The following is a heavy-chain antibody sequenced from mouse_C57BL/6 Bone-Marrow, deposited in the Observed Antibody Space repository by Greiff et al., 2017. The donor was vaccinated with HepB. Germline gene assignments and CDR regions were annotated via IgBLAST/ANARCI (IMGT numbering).Heavy chain of an antibody. Sequence: VKLQESDAELVKPGASVKISCKVSGYTFTDHTIHWMKQRPEQGLEWIGYIYPRDGSTKYNEKFKGKATLTADKSSGTAYMQLNSLTSEDSAVYCCSRYFNDYGSSYVWFAYWGQGTLVTVSA. J-gene: IGHJ3*01. CDR3: SRYFNDYGSSYVWFAY. V-gene: IGHV1-78*01. CDR2: IYPRDGST. CDR1: GYTFTDHT. D-gene: IGHD1-1*01.